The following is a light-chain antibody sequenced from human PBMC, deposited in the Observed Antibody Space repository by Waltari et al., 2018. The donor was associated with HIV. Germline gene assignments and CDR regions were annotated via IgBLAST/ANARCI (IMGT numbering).Light chain of an antibody. Sequence: PSTLSASVGDRVTITCRASQSISSWLAWYQQKPGKAPKLLIYKASSLESGVPSRFSGSGSGTEFTLTISSLQPDDFATYYCQQYNTFTWTFGQGTKVEIK. CDR2: KAS. CDR1: QSISSW. V-gene: IGKV1-5*03. J-gene: IGKJ1*01. CDR3: QQYNTFTWT.